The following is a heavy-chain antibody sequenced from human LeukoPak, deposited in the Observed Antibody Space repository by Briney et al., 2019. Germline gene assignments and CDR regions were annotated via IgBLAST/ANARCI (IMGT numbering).Heavy chain of an antibody. D-gene: IGHD5-24*01. J-gene: IGHJ4*02. CDR2: INDRGSI. Sequence: SETLSLTCAVYGGSFSGYYWTWIRQPPGKGLEWIGEINDRGSISYNPSLESRLTISIGTSKNQFSLRLSSMTAADTAVYYCARGRRWWGQGALVTVSS. V-gene: IGHV4-34*01. CDR3: ARGRRW. CDR1: GGSFSGYY.